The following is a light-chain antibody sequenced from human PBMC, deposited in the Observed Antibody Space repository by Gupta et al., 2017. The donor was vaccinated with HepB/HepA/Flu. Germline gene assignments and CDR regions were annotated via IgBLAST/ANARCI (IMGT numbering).Light chain of an antibody. CDR3: QQSYSTPMCS. CDR1: QSISSY. J-gene: IGKJ2*04. CDR2: AAS. Sequence: DIQMTQSPSSLSASVGDRVTITCRASQSISSYLNWYQQKPGKAPKLLIYAASSLQSGVPSRFSGSGSGTDFTLTISSLQPEDSATYYCQQSYSTPMCSFGQGTKLEIK. V-gene: IGKV1-39*01.